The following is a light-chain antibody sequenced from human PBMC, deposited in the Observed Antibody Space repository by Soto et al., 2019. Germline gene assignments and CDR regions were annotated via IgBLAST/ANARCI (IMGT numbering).Light chain of an antibody. CDR1: QSVSSY. CDR2: DAS. V-gene: IGKV3-11*01. Sequence: EIVMTQSPATLSVSPRERATLSCSASQSVSSYLAWYQQQPGQAPRLLIYDASDRATGIPARFSGSGSGTDFTLTISSLEPEDFAVYYCQQRSNWPLTFGGGTKVDI. J-gene: IGKJ4*01. CDR3: QQRSNWPLT.